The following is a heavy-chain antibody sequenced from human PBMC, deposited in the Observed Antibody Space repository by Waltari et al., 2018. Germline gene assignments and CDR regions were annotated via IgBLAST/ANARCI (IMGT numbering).Heavy chain of an antibody. V-gene: IGHV4-59*11. CDR1: GAPTSSHF. Sequence: QVQLLQSGPGLVKPSETLSLTCSVSGAPTSSHFWTWIRQPPGKGLEWIGYILYSGSTKYNPSLESRVSISIDTSNHSFSLKLSSVAAADTAVYYCAREKRIQPEGYLYMDVWGKGTTVTVS. J-gene: IGHJ6*03. CDR3: AREKRIQPEGYLYMDV. CDR2: ILYSGST. D-gene: IGHD5-12*01.